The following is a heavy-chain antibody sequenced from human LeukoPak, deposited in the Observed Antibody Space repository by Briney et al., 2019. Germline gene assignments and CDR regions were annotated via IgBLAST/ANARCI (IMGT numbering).Heavy chain of an antibody. CDR1: GFTISGFW. CDR2: MNSAGTTI. CDR3: IREVQVRASASLGL. D-gene: IGHD1-1*01. Sequence: GGSLRLSCAASGFTISGFWRHWVRQVPGEGLVWVARMNSAGTTINYADSVKGRFTISRDNVRNTLHLQMNNLSLEDTAVYFCIREVQVRASASLGLWGRGTLVTVS. J-gene: IGHJ4*01. V-gene: IGHV3-74*01.